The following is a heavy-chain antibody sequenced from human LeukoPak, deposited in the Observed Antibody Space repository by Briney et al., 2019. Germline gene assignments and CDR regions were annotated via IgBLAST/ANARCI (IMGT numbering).Heavy chain of an antibody. Sequence: GGSLRLSCAASGFTFSTYGMHWVRQAPGKGLEWVAVMWYDGSNSIYADSVKGRFTISRDNSKNTLYLQMNSLRAEDTAVYYCARDLGNIVLMVYATGIDYWGQGTLVTVSS. J-gene: IGHJ4*02. CDR2: MWYDGSNS. D-gene: IGHD2-8*01. V-gene: IGHV3-33*01. CDR3: ARDLGNIVLMVYATGIDY. CDR1: GFTFSTYG.